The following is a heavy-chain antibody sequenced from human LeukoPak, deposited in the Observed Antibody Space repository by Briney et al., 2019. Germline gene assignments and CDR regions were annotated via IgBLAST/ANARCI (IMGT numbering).Heavy chain of an antibody. Sequence: PGGSLRLSCAASGFTFSSYEMNWVRQAPGKGQEWVSYISSSGSTIYYADSVKGRFTISRDNAKNSLYLQMNSLRAEDTAVYYCEGSSTRYNWFDHWGQGTLVTVSS. V-gene: IGHV3-48*03. CDR2: ISSSGSTI. D-gene: IGHD2-2*01. J-gene: IGHJ5*02. CDR3: EGSSTRYNWFDH. CDR1: GFTFSSYE.